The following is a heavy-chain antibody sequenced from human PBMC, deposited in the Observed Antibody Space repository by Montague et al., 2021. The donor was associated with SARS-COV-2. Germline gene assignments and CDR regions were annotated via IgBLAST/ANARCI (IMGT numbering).Heavy chain of an antibody. CDR2: TYYSGST. Sequence: SDTLSLTCTVSGGSISSSSYYWGWIRQPPGKGLEWIGSTYYSGSTYYNPSLKSRVTISVDTSKNQFSLKLSSVTAADTAVYYCAADYGERDWFDPWGQGTLVTVSS. CDR1: GGSISSSSYY. V-gene: IGHV4-39*01. CDR3: AADYGERDWFDP. J-gene: IGHJ5*02. D-gene: IGHD4-17*01.